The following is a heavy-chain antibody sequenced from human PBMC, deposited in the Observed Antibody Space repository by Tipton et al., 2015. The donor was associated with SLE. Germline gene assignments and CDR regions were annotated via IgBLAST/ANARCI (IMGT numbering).Heavy chain of an antibody. Sequence: QLVQSGGGVVQPGGSLRLSCAASGFTFGSYGMHWVRQAPGKGLEWVAVIRYDGSNKYYADSVKGRFTISRDNSKNTLYLQMNSLRAEDTAVYYCAREDTIFGVVTDWGQGTLVTVSS. CDR1: GFTFGSYG. D-gene: IGHD3-3*01. V-gene: IGHV3-33*08. J-gene: IGHJ4*02. CDR3: AREDTIFGVVTD. CDR2: IRYDGSNK.